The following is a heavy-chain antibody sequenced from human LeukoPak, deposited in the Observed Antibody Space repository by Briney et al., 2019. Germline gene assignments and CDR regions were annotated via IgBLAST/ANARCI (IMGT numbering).Heavy chain of an antibody. CDR2: IIPIFGTA. V-gene: IGHV1-69*06. CDR1: GGTFSSYA. CDR3: AGSGTVISYYFDY. J-gene: IGHJ4*02. Sequence: EASVKVSCKASGGTFSSYAISWVRQAPGQGLERMGGIIPIFGTANYAQKFQGRVTITADKSTSTAYMEPSSLRSEDTAVYYCAGSGTVISYYFDYWGQGTLVTVSS. D-gene: IGHD4-17*01.